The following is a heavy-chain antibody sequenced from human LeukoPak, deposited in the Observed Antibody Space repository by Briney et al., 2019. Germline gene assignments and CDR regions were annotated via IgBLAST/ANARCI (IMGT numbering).Heavy chain of an antibody. CDR1: GFTFDDYG. V-gene: IGHV3-20*04. J-gene: IGHJ3*02. D-gene: IGHD3-9*01. Sequence: GGSLRLSCAASGFTFDDYGMNWVRHAPGKGLEWVSGINWNGGSIGYADSVKGRFTISRDNAKNSLYLQMNSLRAEDTALYYCARVPYYDILTGAFDIWGQGTKVTVSS. CDR3: ARVPYYDILTGAFDI. CDR2: INWNGGSI.